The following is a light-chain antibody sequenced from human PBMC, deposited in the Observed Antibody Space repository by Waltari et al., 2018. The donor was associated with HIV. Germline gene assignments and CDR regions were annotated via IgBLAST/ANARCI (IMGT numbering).Light chain of an antibody. J-gene: IGLJ2*01. CDR3: QSYDVSLSGSI. Sequence: QSVLTQPPSVSGAPGQRVTISCPGSSSNLRAGYDVHWYQQLPGTAPKLLINGNINRPSGVSDRFSDFKSGTSASLAITGLQTEDEADYYCQSYDVSLSGSIFGGGTKLTVL. CDR2: GNI. V-gene: IGLV1-40*01. CDR1: SSNLRAGYD.